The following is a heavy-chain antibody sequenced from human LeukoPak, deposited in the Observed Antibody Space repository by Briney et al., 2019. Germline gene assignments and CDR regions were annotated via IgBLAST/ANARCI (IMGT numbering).Heavy chain of an antibody. Sequence: GESLKISCKGSGYSFTSHWIAWVRWMPGKGLEWMGVIYPGDSDTRYSPSFQGQVSISVDKSINTAYLQWSSLRASDTAMYYCARQNSGSFSGDFFDFWGQGTMVTVSS. CDR2: IYPGDSDT. CDR3: ARQNSGSFSGDFFDF. J-gene: IGHJ3*01. D-gene: IGHD1-26*01. CDR1: GYSFTSHW. V-gene: IGHV5-51*01.